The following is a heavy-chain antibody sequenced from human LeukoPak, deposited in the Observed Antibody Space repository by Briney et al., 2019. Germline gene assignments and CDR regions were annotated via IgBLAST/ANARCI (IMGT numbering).Heavy chain of an antibody. Sequence: SETLSLTCAVSGGSISSSNWWSWVRQPPGKGLEWIGEIYHSGCTNYNPSLKSRVTISVDKSKNQFSLKLSSVTAADTAVYYCARDLGYCSSTSCYGDAFDIWGQGTMVTVSS. J-gene: IGHJ3*02. CDR3: ARDLGYCSSTSCYGDAFDI. CDR1: GGSISSSNW. CDR2: IYHSGCT. D-gene: IGHD2-2*01. V-gene: IGHV4-4*02.